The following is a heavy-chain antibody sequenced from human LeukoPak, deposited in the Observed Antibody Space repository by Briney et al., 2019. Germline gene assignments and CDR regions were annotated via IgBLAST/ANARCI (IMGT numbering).Heavy chain of an antibody. D-gene: IGHD2-2*01. CDR1: GFTFDDYA. CDR3: ARGHRVAPTN. V-gene: IGHV3-33*08. CDR2: IRYDGSKE. Sequence: GRSLRLSCAASGFTFDDYAMHWVRQAPGKGLEWVTYIRYDGSKEYYADSVKGRFTISRDNSKNTVYLQMNSLRAEDTAVYYCARGHRVAPTNWGQGTLVTVSS. J-gene: IGHJ4*02.